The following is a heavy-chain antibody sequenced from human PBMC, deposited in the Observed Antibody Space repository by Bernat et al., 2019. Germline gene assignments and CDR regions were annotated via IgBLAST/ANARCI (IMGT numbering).Heavy chain of an antibody. Sequence: EVQLVESGGGLVKPGGSLRLSCAASGFTFSSYSMNWVRQAPGKGLEWVSSISSSSSYIYYADSVKGRFTISRDNAKNSLYLQMNSLRAEDTAVYYCARDPDVEMDTIGDYWGQGTLVTVSS. CDR1: GFTFSSYS. J-gene: IGHJ4*02. CDR3: ARDPDVEMDTIGDY. V-gene: IGHV3-21*01. D-gene: IGHD5-24*01. CDR2: ISSSSSYI.